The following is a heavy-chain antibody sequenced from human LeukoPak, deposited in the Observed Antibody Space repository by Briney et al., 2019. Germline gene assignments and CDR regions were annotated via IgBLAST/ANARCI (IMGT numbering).Heavy chain of an antibody. Sequence: GGSLRLSCTASGFPFSDYSMNWVRQAPGKGLEWISYIGISSGNTKYADSVKGRFTISADNARNSLYLQMNSLRVEDTAVYYCARSLIPGRWYFDLWGRGTLVTVSS. D-gene: IGHD3-16*01. CDR1: GFPFSDYS. CDR3: ARSLIPGRWYFDL. CDR2: IGISSGNT. V-gene: IGHV3-48*04. J-gene: IGHJ2*01.